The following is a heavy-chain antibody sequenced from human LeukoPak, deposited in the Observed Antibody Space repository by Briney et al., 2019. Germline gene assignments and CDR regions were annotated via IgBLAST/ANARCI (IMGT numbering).Heavy chain of an antibody. CDR2: ISGSSYYI. D-gene: IGHD5-18*01. CDR3: ARVRYNSGYIFDY. J-gene: IGHJ4*02. CDR1: GFTFSSYS. V-gene: IGHV3-21*01. Sequence: GGSLRLSCAASGFTFSSYSMNWVRQAPGKGLEWVSSISGSSYYIYYADSVKDRFTISRDNAKNSLYLQMSSLRAEDTAVYYCARVRYNSGYIFDYWGQGTLVTVSS.